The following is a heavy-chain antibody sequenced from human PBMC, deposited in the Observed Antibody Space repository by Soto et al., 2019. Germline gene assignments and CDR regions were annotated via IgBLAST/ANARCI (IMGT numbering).Heavy chain of an antibody. CDR3: ARDRDILTGSYYYGMDV. V-gene: IGHV3-21*01. CDR1: GFTFSSYS. Sequence: PGGSLRLSCAASGFTFSSYSMNWVRQAPGKGLEWVSSISSSSSYIYYADSVKGRFTISRDNAKNSLYLQMNSLRAEDIAVYYCARDRDILTGSYYYGMDVWGQGTTVTVS. CDR2: ISSSSSYI. J-gene: IGHJ6*02. D-gene: IGHD3-9*01.